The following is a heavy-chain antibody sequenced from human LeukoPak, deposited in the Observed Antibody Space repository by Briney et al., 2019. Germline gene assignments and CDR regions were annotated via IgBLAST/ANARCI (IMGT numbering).Heavy chain of an antibody. D-gene: IGHD4-17*01. V-gene: IGHV4-61*05. CDR1: GGSISSSSYY. CDR3: ARAGDYGDYVGWFDP. Sequence: SETLSLTCTVSGGSISSSSYYWGWIRQPPGKGLEWIGRIHTSGSTNYNPSLKSRVTMPVDTSKKQFSLKLTSVTAADTAVYYCARAGDYGDYVGWFDPWGQGTLVTVSS. J-gene: IGHJ5*02. CDR2: IHTSGST.